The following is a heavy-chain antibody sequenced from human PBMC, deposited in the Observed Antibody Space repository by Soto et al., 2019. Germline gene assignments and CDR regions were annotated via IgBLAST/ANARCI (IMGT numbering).Heavy chain of an antibody. CDR3: ALTRSASGSNWFDP. D-gene: IGHD6-25*01. CDR2: TYYRSNWYN. V-gene: IGHV6-1*01. Sequence: PSQPLSLTCAISGDSVSSNSAAWNWIRQSPSRSLEWLGRTYYRSNWYNDYAVSVKSRITINPDTSKNQFSLQLNSVTPEDTAVYYCALTRSASGSNWFDPWGQGTLVTVS. J-gene: IGHJ5*02. CDR1: GDSVSSNSAA.